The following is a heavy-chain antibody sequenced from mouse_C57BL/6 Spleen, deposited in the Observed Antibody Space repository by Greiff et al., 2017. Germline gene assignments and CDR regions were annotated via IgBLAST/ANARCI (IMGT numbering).Heavy chain of an antibody. CDR1: GYTFTSYW. V-gene: IGHV1-50*01. CDR3: ARLSNWDLYYFDY. D-gene: IGHD4-1*01. CDR2: IDPSDSYT. Sequence: VQLQQPGAELVKPGASVKLSCKASGYTFTSYWMQWVKQRPGQGLEWIGEIDPSDSYTNYNQKFKGKATLPVDTSSSPAYMQLSSLTSEDSAVYYCARLSNWDLYYFDYWGQGTTLTVSS. J-gene: IGHJ2*01.